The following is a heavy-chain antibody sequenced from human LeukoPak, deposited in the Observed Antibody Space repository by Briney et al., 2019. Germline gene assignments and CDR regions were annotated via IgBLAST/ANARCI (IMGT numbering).Heavy chain of an antibody. Sequence: GGSLRLSCAASGFIFSSYGMHWVRQAPGKGLEWVAFIRYDESNKFYADSVKGRFTISRGNSKNILFLQMNSLRAEDTAVYYCATMQWLEGVDWFDPWGQGTLVTVSS. CDR1: GFIFSSYG. J-gene: IGHJ5*02. V-gene: IGHV3-30*02. CDR3: ATMQWLEGVDWFDP. CDR2: IRYDESNK. D-gene: IGHD6-19*01.